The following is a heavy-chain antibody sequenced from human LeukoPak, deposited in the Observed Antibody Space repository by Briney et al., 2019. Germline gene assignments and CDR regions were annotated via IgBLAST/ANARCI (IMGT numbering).Heavy chain of an antibody. D-gene: IGHD3-3*01. CDR1: GLTFSSYW. V-gene: IGHV3-7*05. CDR3: ARGGGDFWSGYSVFDY. CDR2: IKQDGSEK. J-gene: IGHJ4*02. Sequence: PGGSLRLSCSASGLTFSSYWMSWVRQAPGRGLEWVANIKQDGSEKYYLDSVKGRFTISRDNAKNSLYLQMNSLRAEDRAVYYCARGGGDFWSGYSVFDYWGQGTLVTVSS.